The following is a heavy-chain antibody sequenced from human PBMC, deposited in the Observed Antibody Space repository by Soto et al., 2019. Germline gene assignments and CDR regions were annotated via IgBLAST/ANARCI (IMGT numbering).Heavy chain of an antibody. J-gene: IGHJ4*02. CDR3: ARVGGGGYHGYYFAF. CDR2: IWYDGSNK. V-gene: IGHV3-33*01. D-gene: IGHD1-26*01. CDR1: GFTFSSYG. Sequence: PGGSLRLSCAASGFTFSSYGMHWVRQAPGKGLEWVAVIWYDGSNKYYADSVKGRFTISRDNSKNTLYLQMNSLRAEDTAVYYCARVGGGGYHGYYFAFWGRGTLVTVSS.